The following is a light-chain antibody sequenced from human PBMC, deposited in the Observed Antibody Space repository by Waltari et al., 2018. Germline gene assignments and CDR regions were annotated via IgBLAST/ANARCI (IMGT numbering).Light chain of an antibody. CDR1: NSNIGAGYD. CDR3: QSYDAGLTSYV. Sequence: QSVLTQPPSVSGAPGQRVIITCTGSNSNIGAGYDVHWYQPGPGKAPKVIISDNDKRPPGGPDRIPASKSGIAASLVISDLQGEDAGDYYCQSYDAGLTSYVFGPGTIVTV. J-gene: IGLJ1*01. CDR2: DND. V-gene: IGLV1-40*01.